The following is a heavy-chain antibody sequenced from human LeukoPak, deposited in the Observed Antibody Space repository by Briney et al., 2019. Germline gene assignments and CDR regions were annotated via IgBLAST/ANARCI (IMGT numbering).Heavy chain of an antibody. CDR1: GGTFSSYA. CDR2: IIPILGIA. CDR3: ARDWGMTTVTKGTNYYCYGMDV. D-gene: IGHD4-17*01. Sequence: SVKVSCKASGGTFSSYAISWVRQAPGQGLEWMGRIIPILGIANYAQKFQGRVTITADKSTSTAYMELSSLRSEDTAVYYCARDWGMTTVTKGTNYYCYGMDVWGQGTTVTVSS. V-gene: IGHV1-69*04. J-gene: IGHJ6*02.